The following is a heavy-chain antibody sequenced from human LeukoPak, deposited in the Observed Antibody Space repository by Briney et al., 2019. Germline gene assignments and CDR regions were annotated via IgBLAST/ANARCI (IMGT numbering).Heavy chain of an antibody. CDR3: ARAKVGQEAFDI. V-gene: IGHV3-20*04. J-gene: IGHJ3*02. D-gene: IGHD1-26*01. CDR1: GFTFDDYG. Sequence: RPGGSLRLSCAASGFTFDDYGMSWVRHAPGKGLEWVSGINWNGGSTGYADSVKGRFTISRDNAKNSLYLQMNSLRAEDTALYYCARAKVGQEAFDIWGQGTMVTVSS. CDR2: INWNGGST.